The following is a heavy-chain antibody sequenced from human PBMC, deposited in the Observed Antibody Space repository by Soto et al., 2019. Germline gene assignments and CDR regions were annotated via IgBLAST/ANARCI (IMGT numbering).Heavy chain of an antibody. CDR1: GYTFTSYG. CDR3: ARVLGYCSGGSCWDFDY. V-gene: IGHV1-18*01. J-gene: IGHJ4*02. CDR2: ISAYNGNT. D-gene: IGHD2-15*01. Sequence: SVKVSCKASGYTFTSYGISWVRQAPGQGLEWMGWISAYNGNTNYAQKLQGRVTMTTDTSTSTAYMELRSLRSDDTAVYYCARVLGYCSGGSCWDFDYWGQGTLVTVSS.